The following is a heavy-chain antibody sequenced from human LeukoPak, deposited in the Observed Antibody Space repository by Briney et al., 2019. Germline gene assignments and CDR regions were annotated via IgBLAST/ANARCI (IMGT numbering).Heavy chain of an antibody. Sequence: SQTLSLTCAISGDSVSSNSAAWNWIRQSPSRALEWLGRTFYRSKWYNDYAVSVKSRITINPDTSKNQFSLQLNSVIPEDTAVYYCARGSPNLGFCSSTSCYYGMDVWGQGTTVTVSS. CDR1: GDSVSSNSAA. J-gene: IGHJ6*02. V-gene: IGHV6-1*01. D-gene: IGHD2-2*01. CDR3: ARGSPNLGFCSSTSCYYGMDV. CDR2: TFYRSKWYN.